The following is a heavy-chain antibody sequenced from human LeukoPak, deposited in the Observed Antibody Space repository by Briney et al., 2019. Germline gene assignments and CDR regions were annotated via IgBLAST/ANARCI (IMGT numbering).Heavy chain of an antibody. CDR1: GYTFTSYY. D-gene: IGHD2-21*02. CDR3: ARDRVTGPGDY. Sequence: GASVKVSCKASGYTFTSYYMHWVRQAPGQGLEWMGIINPSGGSTSYAQKFQGGVTMTRDTSTSTVYMELSSLRSEDTAVYYCARDRVTGPGDYWGQGTLVTVSS. V-gene: IGHV1-46*01. J-gene: IGHJ4*02. CDR2: INPSGGST.